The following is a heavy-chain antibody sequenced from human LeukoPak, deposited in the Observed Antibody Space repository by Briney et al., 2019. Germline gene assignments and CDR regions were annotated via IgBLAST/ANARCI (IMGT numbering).Heavy chain of an antibody. CDR1: GFRFGRDW. V-gene: IGHV3-7*01. Sequence: GGSLRLSCVASGFRFGRDWISWVRQAPGKGLEWVACIKQDGSENYYVDSVRVRFTVSVDNGKNSLYLQMNSLRAEDTARYYCATLDSTKSVLWGRGTAVIVSS. D-gene: IGHD2-2*01. J-gene: IGHJ1*01. CDR2: IKQDGSEN. CDR3: ATLDSTKSVL.